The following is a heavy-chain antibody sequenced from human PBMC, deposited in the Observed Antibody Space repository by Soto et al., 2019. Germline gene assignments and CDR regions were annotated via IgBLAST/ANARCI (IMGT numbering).Heavy chain of an antibody. Sequence: QVQLVQSGAELKQPGASVKVSCKASGYTFTTYGISWVRQAPGQRLEWMGWISGNNGNTNYTQKLQGRVTMTTDTSTSTAYMELRSLRSDDTAVYYCARAGTSVPGTRYFQHWGQGTLVTVSS. CDR3: ARAGTSVPGTRYFQH. D-gene: IGHD6-19*01. V-gene: IGHV1-18*01. CDR2: ISGNNGNT. J-gene: IGHJ1*01. CDR1: GYTFTTYG.